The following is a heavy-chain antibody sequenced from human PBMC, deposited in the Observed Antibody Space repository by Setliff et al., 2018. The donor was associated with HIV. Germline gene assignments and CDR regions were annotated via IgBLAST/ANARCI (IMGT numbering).Heavy chain of an antibody. D-gene: IGHD2-15*01. CDR2: ISQRGDRI. Sequence: LXXAXSXXTFKKXXXRXXXXAXGKGLGWVSGISQRGDRIYYADSVRGRFPISRDNSKTTLFLQMHSLSAADPAVYYFLQDYCSHDSCNPFDYWGQGTLVTVSS. J-gene: IGHJ4*02. CDR3: LQDYCSHDSCNPFDY. CDR1: XXTFKKXX. V-gene: IGHV3-23*01.